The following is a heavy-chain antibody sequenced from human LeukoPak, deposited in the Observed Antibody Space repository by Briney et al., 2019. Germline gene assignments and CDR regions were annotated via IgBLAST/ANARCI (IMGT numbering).Heavy chain of an antibody. D-gene: IGHD5-24*01. CDR1: GSTFSSYA. V-gene: IGHV3-23*01. Sequence: GGSLRLSCAASGSTFSSYAMNWVRQAPGKGLEWVSTISGGGGSTYYADSVKGRFTISRDNSKNTLYLQMNSLRAEDTAVYYCAKGRRDAYNFDFDYWGRGTLVTVSS. J-gene: IGHJ4*02. CDR3: AKGRRDAYNFDFDY. CDR2: ISGGGGST.